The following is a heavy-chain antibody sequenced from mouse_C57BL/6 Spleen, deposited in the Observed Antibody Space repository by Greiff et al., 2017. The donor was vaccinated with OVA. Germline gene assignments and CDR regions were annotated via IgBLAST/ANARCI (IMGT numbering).Heavy chain of an antibody. CDR3: AIPARNYYGSSSYWYFDV. CDR1: GYTFTDYY. J-gene: IGHJ1*03. V-gene: IGHV1-26*01. Sequence: EVQLQQSGPELVKPGASVKISCKASGYTFTDYYMNWVKQSHGKSLEWIGDINPNNGGTSYNQKFKGKATLTVDKSSSTAYMELRSLTSEDSAVYYCAIPARNYYGSSSYWYFDVWGTGTTVTVSS. D-gene: IGHD1-1*01. CDR2: INPNNGGT.